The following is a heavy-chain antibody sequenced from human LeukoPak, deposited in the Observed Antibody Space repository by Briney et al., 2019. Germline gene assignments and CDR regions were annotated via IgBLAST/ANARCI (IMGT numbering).Heavy chain of an antibody. CDR1: GGSISSGGYS. D-gene: IGHD3-22*01. Sequence: SETLSLTCAVSGGSISSGGYSWSWTRQPPGKGLEWIGYIYHSGSTYYNPSLKSRVTISVDRSKNQFSLKLSSVTAADTAVYYCARSEYYDSGPYYYHGMDVWGQGTTVTVSS. J-gene: IGHJ6*02. V-gene: IGHV4-30-2*01. CDR3: ARSEYYDSGPYYYHGMDV. CDR2: IYHSGST.